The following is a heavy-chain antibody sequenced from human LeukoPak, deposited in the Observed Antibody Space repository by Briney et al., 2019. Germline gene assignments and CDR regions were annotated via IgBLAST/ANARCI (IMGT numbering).Heavy chain of an antibody. Sequence: PGGSLRLSCAASGFTFSSYSMNWVRQAPGKGLEWVSSISSSSSYIYYADSVKGRFTISRDNAKNSLYLQMNSLRAEDTAVYYCARQSVAGTGSFGYWGQGTLVTVSS. J-gene: IGHJ4*02. V-gene: IGHV3-21*01. D-gene: IGHD6-19*01. CDR2: ISSSSSYI. CDR3: ARQSVAGTGSFGY. CDR1: GFTFSSYS.